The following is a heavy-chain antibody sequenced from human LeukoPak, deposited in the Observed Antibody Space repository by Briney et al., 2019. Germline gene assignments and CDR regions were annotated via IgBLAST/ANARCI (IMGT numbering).Heavy chain of an antibody. CDR1: GGSISSSSYY. CDR3: ARLYGDDPNDAFDI. Sequence: PSETLSLTCTVSGGSISSSSYYWGWIRQPLGKGLEWIGSIYYSGSTYYNPSLKSRVTISVDTSKNQFSLKLSSVTAADTAVYYCARLYGDDPNDAFDIWGQGTMVTVSS. CDR2: IYYSGST. J-gene: IGHJ3*02. D-gene: IGHD4-17*01. V-gene: IGHV4-39*01.